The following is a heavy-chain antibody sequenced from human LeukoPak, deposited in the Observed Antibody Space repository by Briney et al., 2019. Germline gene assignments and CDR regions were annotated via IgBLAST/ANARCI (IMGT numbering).Heavy chain of an antibody. D-gene: IGHD3-16*02. CDR1: GFTFSSYE. CDR2: ISSRGTTI. Sequence: GGSLRLSCATSGFTFSSYEMNWVRQAPGKGLEWVSNISSRGTTIYYADSVKGRFTISRDNAKNSLYLQMNSLRAEDTAVYYCARDEYDYVWGSYRYKLYFDYWGQGTLVTVSS. J-gene: IGHJ4*02. CDR3: ARDEYDYVWGSYRYKLYFDY. V-gene: IGHV3-48*03.